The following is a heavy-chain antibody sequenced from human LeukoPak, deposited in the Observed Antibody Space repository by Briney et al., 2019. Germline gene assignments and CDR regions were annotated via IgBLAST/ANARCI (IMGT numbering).Heavy chain of an antibody. J-gene: IGHJ4*02. Sequence: GGSLRLSCAASGCTLDDYAMHWVRQAPGKGLEWVSGISWNSGSIGYADSVKGRFTISRDNAKNALYLQMNSLRAEDTALYYCAKDYGDYWGQGTLVTVSS. D-gene: IGHD4-17*01. V-gene: IGHV3-9*01. CDR2: ISWNSGSI. CDR3: AKDYGDY. CDR1: GCTLDDYA.